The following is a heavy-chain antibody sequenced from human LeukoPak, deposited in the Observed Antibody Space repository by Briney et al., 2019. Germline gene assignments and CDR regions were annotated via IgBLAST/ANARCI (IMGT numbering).Heavy chain of an antibody. D-gene: IGHD1-1*01. V-gene: IGHV3-48*04. CDR2: IGISSGNT. CDR3: ARDHNYAFDN. CDR1: GFPFSDYS. Sequence: GGSLRLSCTASGFPFSDYSMNWVRQAPGKGLEWISYIGISSGNTKYTDSVKGRFTISADNAKNSLYLQMNSLRVEDTAVYYCARDHNYAFDNWGQGTLVSVSS. J-gene: IGHJ4*02.